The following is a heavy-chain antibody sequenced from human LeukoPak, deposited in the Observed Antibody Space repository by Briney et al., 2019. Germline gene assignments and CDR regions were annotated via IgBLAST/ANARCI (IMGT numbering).Heavy chain of an antibody. CDR1: GFTFGDYG. D-gene: IGHD2-21*02. Sequence: GGSLRLSCTASGFTFGDYGMSWFRQAPGKGLEWVSYITTEAYGGTKEYAAAVRGRFSISRDDSKSIAYLQMNGLKTEDTGVYYCSRGDCYMGGGYNCYMDVWGKGTTVTVSS. CDR3: SRGDCYMGGGYNCYMDV. V-gene: IGHV3-49*03. CDR2: ITTEAYGGTK. J-gene: IGHJ6*03.